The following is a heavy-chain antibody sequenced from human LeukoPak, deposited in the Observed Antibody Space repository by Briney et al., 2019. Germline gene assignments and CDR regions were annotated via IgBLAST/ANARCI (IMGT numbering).Heavy chain of an antibody. CDR1: GFTVSSNY. V-gene: IGHV3-66*01. D-gene: IGHD2-21*02. J-gene: IGHJ3*02. CDR3: AGEGLFCGGDCYWAGAFDT. CDR2: IYSGGST. Sequence: PGGSLRLSCAASGFTVSSNYMSWVRQAPGKGLEWVSVIYSGGSTYYADSVKGRFTISRDNSKNTLYLQMNSLRAEDTAVYYCAGEGLFCGGDCYWAGAFDTWGQGTMVTVSS.